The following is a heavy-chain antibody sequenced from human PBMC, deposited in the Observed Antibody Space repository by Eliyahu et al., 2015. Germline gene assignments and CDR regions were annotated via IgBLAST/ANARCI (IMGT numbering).Heavy chain of an antibody. V-gene: IGHV3-30*03. CDR1: GLSFSDYG. CDR2: ISYDGNNK. Sequence: QVQLVESGGGVVQPGRSLTVFCETYGLSFSDYGMHWVRQAPGKGLECVAFISYDGNNKYYIDSVKGRFTISRDNSRETLYLQMNSLRVEDTAMYYCATDNWRNHQLLHHWGQGTLVTVSS. D-gene: IGHD1-1*01. CDR3: ATDNWRNHQLLHH. J-gene: IGHJ5*02.